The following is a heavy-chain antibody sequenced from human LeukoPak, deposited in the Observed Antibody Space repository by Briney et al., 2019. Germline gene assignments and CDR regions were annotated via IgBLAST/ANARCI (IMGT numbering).Heavy chain of an antibody. CDR3: ATRGIAAA. D-gene: IGHD6-13*01. J-gene: IGHJ4*02. CDR1: GFTFSSYS. Sequence: GGSLRLSCATSGFTFSSYSMSWVRQAPGKGLEWVSVIGGGGDTSTYYADSVKGRFTISRDNSKNTLHLHMNSLRAEDTAVYYCATRGIAAAWGQGTLVTVSS. CDR2: IGGGGDTST. V-gene: IGHV3-23*01.